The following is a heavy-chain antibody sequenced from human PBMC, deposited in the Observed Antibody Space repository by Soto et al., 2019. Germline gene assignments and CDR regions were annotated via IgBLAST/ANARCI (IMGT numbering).Heavy chain of an antibody. J-gene: IGHJ6*02. V-gene: IGHV4-4*07. Sequence: QVQLQESGPGLVKPSETLSLTCTVSGGSISSYYWSWIRQPAGKGLEWIGRIYTSGSTNYNPSLKSRVTMSVDTSKNQFSLKLSSVTAADTAVYYRARDLWQQLVGGLGMDVWGQGTTVTVSS. D-gene: IGHD6-13*01. CDR1: GGSISSYY. CDR2: IYTSGST. CDR3: ARDLWQQLVGGLGMDV.